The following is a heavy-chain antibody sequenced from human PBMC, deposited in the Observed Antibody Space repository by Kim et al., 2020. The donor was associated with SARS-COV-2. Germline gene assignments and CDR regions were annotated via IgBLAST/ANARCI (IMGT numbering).Heavy chain of an antibody. J-gene: IGHJ3*02. D-gene: IGHD1-26*01. Sequence: NYSPSFQGHVTISADKSISTAYLQWSSLKASDTAMYYCARHGGSYHAFDIWGQGTMVTVSS. V-gene: IGHV5-10-1*01. CDR3: ARHGGSYHAFDI.